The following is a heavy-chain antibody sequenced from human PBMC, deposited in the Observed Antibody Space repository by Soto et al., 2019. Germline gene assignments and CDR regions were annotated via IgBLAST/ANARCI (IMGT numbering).Heavy chain of an antibody. D-gene: IGHD6-13*01. CDR2: ISGSGGST. CDR1: GFTFSSYA. CDR3: ARCSWYRPNYGYYMDV. Sequence: GGSLRLSCAASGFTFSSYAMSWVRQAPGKGLEWVSSISGSGGSTYYADSVKGRFTISRDNSKNTLYLQMNSLRAEDTAVYYCARCSWYRPNYGYYMDVWGKGTTVTVS. V-gene: IGHV3-23*01. J-gene: IGHJ6*03.